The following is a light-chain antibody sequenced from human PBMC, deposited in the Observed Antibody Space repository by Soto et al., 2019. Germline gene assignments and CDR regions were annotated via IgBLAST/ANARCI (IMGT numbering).Light chain of an antibody. V-gene: IGKV1-9*01. CDR3: QQLNSYPVT. CDR1: QGINNY. CDR2: FAS. J-gene: IGKJ3*01. Sequence: DIQLTQSPSFLSASVGDRVTIACRASQGINNYLAWYQQKPGKAPKLLIYFASTLQSGVPSRFSGSASGTEFTLTIDSRQPDDFASYYCQQLNSYPVTFGPGTKVDIK.